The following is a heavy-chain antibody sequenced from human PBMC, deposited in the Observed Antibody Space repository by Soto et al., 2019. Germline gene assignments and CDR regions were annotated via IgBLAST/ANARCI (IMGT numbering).Heavy chain of an antibody. CDR1: GFTFSSYW. J-gene: IGHJ3*02. CDR3: ARVRGYVRVDAFDI. D-gene: IGHD3-16*01. Sequence: GGSLRLSCAASGFTFSSYWMHWVRQAPGKGLVWVSRINSDGSSTSYADPVKGRFTISRDNAKNTLYLQMNSLRAEDTAVYYCARVRGYVRVDAFDIWGQGTMVTVSS. V-gene: IGHV3-74*01. CDR2: INSDGSST.